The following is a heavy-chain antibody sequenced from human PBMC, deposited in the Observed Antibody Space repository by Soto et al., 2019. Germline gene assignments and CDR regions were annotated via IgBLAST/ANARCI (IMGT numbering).Heavy chain of an antibody. CDR3: ARDHQGGMDV. D-gene: IGHD2-2*01. Sequence: GGSLSLSCGASGFTFSLYTINSFRQAPGKGLEWVSSISSSGSYTYYADSVKGRFTISRDNAKNSLYLQMHSLRAEDTAIYYCARDHQGGMDVWGLGTTGTV. CDR1: GFTFSLYT. CDR2: ISSSGSYT. V-gene: IGHV3-21*01. J-gene: IGHJ6*02.